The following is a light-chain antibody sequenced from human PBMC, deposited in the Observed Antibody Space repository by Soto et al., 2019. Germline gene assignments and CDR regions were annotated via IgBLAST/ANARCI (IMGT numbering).Light chain of an antibody. CDR3: SSYTSSSTLVV. J-gene: IGLJ2*01. CDR2: DVS. CDR1: SSDVGGYNY. V-gene: IGLV2-14*03. Sequence: QAVLTQPASVSGSPGQSITISCTGTSSDVGGYNYVSWYQQHPGKAPKVMISDVSNRPSGVSDRFSGSKSGNSASLTISGLQAEDGADYYCSSYTSSSTLVVFGGGTKLTVL.